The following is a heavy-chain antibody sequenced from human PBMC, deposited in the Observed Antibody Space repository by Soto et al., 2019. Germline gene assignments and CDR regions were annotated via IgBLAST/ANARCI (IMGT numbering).Heavy chain of an antibody. CDR3: ARLRLITFGGVIVMPYYFDY. CDR1: GGSISSSSYY. D-gene: IGHD3-16*02. V-gene: IGHV4-39*01. J-gene: IGHJ4*02. CDR2: IYYSGST. Sequence: SETLSLTCTVSGGSISSSSYYWGWIRQPPGKGLEWIGSIYYSGSTYYNPSLKSRVTISVDTSKNQFSLKLSSVTAADTAVYYCARLRLITFGGVIVMPYYFDYWGQGTLVTVSS.